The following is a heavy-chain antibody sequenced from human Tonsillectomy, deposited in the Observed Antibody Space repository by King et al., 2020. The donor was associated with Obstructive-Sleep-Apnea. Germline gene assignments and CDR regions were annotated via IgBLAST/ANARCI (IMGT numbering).Heavy chain of an antibody. CDR2: INSVGRTT. CDR1: GFTFSSHW. D-gene: IGHD2-15*01. J-gene: IGHJ4*02. Sequence: VQLVESGGGLVQPGGSLRLSCAASGFTFSSHWMHWVRQAPGKGLVWVSRINSVGRTTTYADSVKGRFTISSDTAKNTLFLQMTSLRVEDTAVYYCARVRAGGLDYWGQGTLVTVSS. V-gene: IGHV3-74*01. CDR3: ARVRAGGLDY.